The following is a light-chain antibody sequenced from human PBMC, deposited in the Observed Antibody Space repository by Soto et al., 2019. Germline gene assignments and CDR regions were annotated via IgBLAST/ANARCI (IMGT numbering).Light chain of an antibody. CDR3: QSYDKRLTAYV. CDR2: GNG. V-gene: IGLV1-40*01. J-gene: IGLJ1*01. CDR1: SSSIGAGYE. Sequence: QSALTQPPSVSGAPGQRVTISCSGTSSSIGAGYEVHWYHQLPGTAPKLVVSGNGNRPSGVPDRLSASKSGTSASLAITGLQAEDEGHYYFQSYDKRLTAYVFGTGTKLTVL.